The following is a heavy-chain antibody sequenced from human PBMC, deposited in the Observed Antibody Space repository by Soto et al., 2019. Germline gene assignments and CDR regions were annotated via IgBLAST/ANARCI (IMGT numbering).Heavy chain of an antibody. D-gene: IGHD3-3*01. CDR3: ASSTYDFWSGYSDDY. CDR1: GGSFSGYY. J-gene: IGHJ4*02. V-gene: IGHV4-34*01. CDR2: INHSGST. Sequence: SETLSLTCAVYGGSFSGYYWSWIRQPPGKGLEWIGEINHSGSTNYNPSLKSRVTISVDTSKNQFSLKLSSVTAADTAVYYCASSTYDFWSGYSDDYWGQGTLVTVSS.